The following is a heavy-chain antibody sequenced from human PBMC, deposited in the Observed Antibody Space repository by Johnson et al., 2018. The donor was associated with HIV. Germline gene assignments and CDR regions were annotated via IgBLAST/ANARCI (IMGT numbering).Heavy chain of an antibody. CDR2: ISYDGSNK. D-gene: IGHD2-8*02. Sequence: QVQLVESGGGVVQPGRSLRLSCAASGFTFSSYAMHWVRQAPGKGLEWVAVISYDGSNKYYADSVKGRFTISRDNSKNTLSLQMNSPRVDDTGIYYCARVRTGRENAFDIWGQGTMVTVSS. V-gene: IGHV3-30*04. CDR1: GFTFSSYA. J-gene: IGHJ3*02. CDR3: ARVRTGRENAFDI.